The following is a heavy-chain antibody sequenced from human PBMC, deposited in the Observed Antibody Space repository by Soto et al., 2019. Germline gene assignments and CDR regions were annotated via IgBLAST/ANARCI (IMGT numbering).Heavy chain of an antibody. CDR2: IIPILGIA. CDR3: AIGYCSSTSCYYFDY. Sequence: QVQLVQSGAAVKKPGSSVKVSCKASGGTFSSYTISWVRQAPGQGLEWMGRIIPILGIANYAQKFQGRVTITADKSTSTAYMELSSLRSEDTAVYYCAIGYCSSTSCYYFDYWGQGTLVTVSS. D-gene: IGHD2-2*01. J-gene: IGHJ4*02. CDR1: GGTFSSYT. V-gene: IGHV1-69*02.